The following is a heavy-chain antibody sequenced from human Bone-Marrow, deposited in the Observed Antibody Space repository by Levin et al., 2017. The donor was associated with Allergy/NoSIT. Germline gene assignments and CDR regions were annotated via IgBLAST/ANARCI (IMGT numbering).Heavy chain of an antibody. CDR3: TKLLEPARPH. D-gene: IGHD2/OR15-2a*01. CDR2: IYSSGTT. V-gene: IGHV4-39*01. J-gene: IGHJ4*02. Sequence: PSETLSLTCAVSGGSMNSYSYYWGWIRQPPGKGLEWIGSIYSSGTTYYNPSLRSRVTISVDTSKNQFSLKVISVTAADTAVYYCTKLLEPARPHWGQGTLVTVSS. CDR1: GGSMNSYSYY.